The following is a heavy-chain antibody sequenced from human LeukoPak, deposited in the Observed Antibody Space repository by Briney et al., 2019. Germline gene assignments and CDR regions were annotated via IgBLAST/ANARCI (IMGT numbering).Heavy chain of an antibody. CDR1: GFTFSSYW. Sequence: GGSLRLSCAASGFTFSSYWMGWVRQAPGKGLEWVANIKQDGSEKYYVDSVKGRFTISRDNAKNSLYLQMNSLRAEDTAVYYCARDLGDHYADYYYYGMDVWGQGTTVTVSS. J-gene: IGHJ6*02. D-gene: IGHD4-17*01. CDR3: ARDLGDHYADYYYYGMDV. CDR2: IKQDGSEK. V-gene: IGHV3-7*01.